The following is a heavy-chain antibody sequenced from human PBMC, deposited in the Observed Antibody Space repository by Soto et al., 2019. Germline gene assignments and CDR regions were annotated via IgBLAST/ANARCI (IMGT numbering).Heavy chain of an antibody. CDR3: ARAHGGYYYYGMDV. D-gene: IGHD3-10*01. Sequence: SETLSLTCAVYGGSFSGYYWSWIRQPPGKGLEWIGEINHSGSTNYNPSLKSRVTISVDTSKNQFSLKLSSVTAADTAVYYCARAHGGYYYYGMDVWGQGTTVTVSS. J-gene: IGHJ6*02. V-gene: IGHV4-34*01. CDR1: GGSFSGYY. CDR2: INHSGST.